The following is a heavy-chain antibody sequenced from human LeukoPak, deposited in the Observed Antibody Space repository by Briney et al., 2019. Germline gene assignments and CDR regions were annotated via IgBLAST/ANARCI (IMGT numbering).Heavy chain of an antibody. J-gene: IGHJ4*02. CDR3: AKDRETTASGTFDY. CDR1: GFTFSDSY. Sequence: GGSLRLSCAASGFTFSDSYMSWIRQTPGKGLEWLSYISSSSSDTNYADSVKGRFTISRDNAKNSLYLQMNSLRAEDTAVYYCAKDRETTASGTFDYWGQGSLVTVSS. D-gene: IGHD1-14*01. CDR2: ISSSSSDT. V-gene: IGHV3-11*06.